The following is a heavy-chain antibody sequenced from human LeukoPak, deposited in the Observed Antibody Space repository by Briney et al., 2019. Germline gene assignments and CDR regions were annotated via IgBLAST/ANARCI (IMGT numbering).Heavy chain of an antibody. D-gene: IGHD6-13*01. J-gene: IGHJ4*02. CDR2: SDWDDDK. V-gene: IGHV2-70*01. CDR1: GFCLRTSGMC. Sequence: SGPTLLNPTPTLTLTCNFSGFCLRTSGMCVGWIRQPPGKALEWLAPSDWDDDKYYSTALTTRLAFSEVSTQRQVVPTMTNMDPVDTATYYCARIRIAAAGYPNYFDYWGQGTLVTVSS. CDR3: ARIRIAAAGYPNYFDY.